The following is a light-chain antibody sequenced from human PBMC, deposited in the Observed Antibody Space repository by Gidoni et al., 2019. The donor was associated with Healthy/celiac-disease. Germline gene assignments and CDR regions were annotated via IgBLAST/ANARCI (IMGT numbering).Light chain of an antibody. J-gene: IGLJ2*01. CDR3: LLSYSGARL. CDR1: TGAVTSGHY. Sequence: QAVVTQEPSLTVSPGGTVTLTCGSSTGAVTSGHYPYWFQQKPGQAPRTLIYDPSNKHSWTPARFSGSRLGGKAALTLSGAQPEDEAEYYCLLSYSGARLFGGGTKLTVL. CDR2: DPS. V-gene: IGLV7-46*01.